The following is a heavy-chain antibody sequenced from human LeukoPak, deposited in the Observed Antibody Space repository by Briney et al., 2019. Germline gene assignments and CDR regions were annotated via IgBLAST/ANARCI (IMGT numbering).Heavy chain of an antibody. J-gene: IGHJ4*02. CDR3: AKGGSQYSSSWFSTFDY. CDR1: GFTFGTYA. D-gene: IGHD6-13*01. Sequence: GGSLRLSCAASGFTFGTYAMSWVRQAPGKGLEWVSAISGSGGNTYYADSVKGRFTISRDNSKNALYLQINSLRAEDTAVYYCAKGGSQYSSSWFSTFDYWGQGTLVTVSS. CDR2: ISGSGGNT. V-gene: IGHV3-23*01.